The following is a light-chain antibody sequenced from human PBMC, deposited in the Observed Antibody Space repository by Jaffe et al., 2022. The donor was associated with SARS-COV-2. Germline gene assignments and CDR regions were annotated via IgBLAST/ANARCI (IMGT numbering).Light chain of an antibody. CDR2: GAT. CDR3: QSYDSSLSLSI. Sequence: QSLLTQPPSVSGAPGQRVSISCTGSSSNIGAGFDVHWYQQLPGAAPKLLVSGATSRPSGVPDRFSGSKSGTSASLAITGLQADDEADYYCQSYDSSLSLSIFGGGTKVTVL. CDR1: SSNIGAGFD. J-gene: IGLJ2*01. V-gene: IGLV1-40*01.